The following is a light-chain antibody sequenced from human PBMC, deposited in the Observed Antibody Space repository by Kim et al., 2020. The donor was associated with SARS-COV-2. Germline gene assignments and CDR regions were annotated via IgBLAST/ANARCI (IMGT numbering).Light chain of an antibody. CDR2: KTS. CDR3: QQYDSYPYT. V-gene: IGKV1-5*03. CDR1: QSISSW. Sequence: DIQMTQSPSTLSASVGDRVTITCRASQSISSWLAWYPQKPGKAPKLLIYKTSSLESGVPSRFSGSGSGTEFTLTISSLQPDDFATYHCQQYDSYPYTFGQGTKLEI. J-gene: IGKJ2*01.